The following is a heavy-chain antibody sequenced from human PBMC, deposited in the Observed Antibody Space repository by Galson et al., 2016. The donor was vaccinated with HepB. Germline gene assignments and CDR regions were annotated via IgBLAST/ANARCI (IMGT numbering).Heavy chain of an antibody. V-gene: IGHV4-39*01. D-gene: IGHD5-24*01. Sequence: LSLTCTVSGGSISRSGSYWGWIRQPPGKGLEWIGTIYYSGNTYYSPSLKSRLTISVDTPKNQFSLRLSSVTAADTAVYYCASHRMYNFFDGMDVWGQGTTVTVSS. CDR2: IYYSGNT. CDR3: ASHRMYNFFDGMDV. CDR1: GGSISRSGSY. J-gene: IGHJ6*02.